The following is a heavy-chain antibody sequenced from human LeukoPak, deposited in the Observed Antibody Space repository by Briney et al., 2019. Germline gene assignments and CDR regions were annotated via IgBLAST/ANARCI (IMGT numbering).Heavy chain of an antibody. V-gene: IGHV3-23*01. D-gene: IGHD3-9*01. CDR2: ISGSGGST. CDR3: AKVSTGYFFQYYFDY. Sequence: GGSLRLSCAASGFTFSSYAVSWVRQAPGKGLEWVSAISGSGGSTYYADSVKGRFTISRDNSKNTLYLQMNSLRAEDTAVYYCAKVSTGYFFQYYFDYWGQGTLVTVSS. J-gene: IGHJ4*02. CDR1: GFTFSSYA.